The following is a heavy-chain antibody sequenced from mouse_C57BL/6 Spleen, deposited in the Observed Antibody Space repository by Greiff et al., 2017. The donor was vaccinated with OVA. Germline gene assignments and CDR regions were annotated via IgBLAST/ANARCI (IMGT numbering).Heavy chain of an antibody. Sequence: EVHLVESGGDLVKPGGSLKLSCAASGFTFSSYGMSWVRQTPDKRLEWVATISSGGSYTYYPDSVKGRFTISRDNAKNTLYLQMSSLKSEDTAMYYCARHHYDYAPAWFSYWGQGTLVTVSA. CDR1: GFTFSSYG. D-gene: IGHD2-4*01. CDR3: ARHHYDYAPAWFSY. J-gene: IGHJ3*01. CDR2: ISSGGSYT. V-gene: IGHV5-6*01.